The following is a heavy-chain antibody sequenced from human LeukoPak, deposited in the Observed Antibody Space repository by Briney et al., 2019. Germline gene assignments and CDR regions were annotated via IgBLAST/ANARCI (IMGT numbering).Heavy chain of an antibody. J-gene: IGHJ4*02. Sequence: GGSVRLSCAASGFTFEDYGMSWVRQAPGKGLECVSGINWNGGSTGYADSVKGRFTISRDNAKNSLYLQMNSLRAEDTALYYCARDRIVVVPAEGYFDYWGQGTLVTVSS. V-gene: IGHV3-20*04. CDR1: GFTFEDYG. CDR3: ARDRIVVVPAEGYFDY. D-gene: IGHD2-2*01. CDR2: INWNGGST.